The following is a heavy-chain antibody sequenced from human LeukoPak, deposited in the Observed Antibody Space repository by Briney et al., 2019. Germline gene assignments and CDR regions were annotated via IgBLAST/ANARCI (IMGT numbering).Heavy chain of an antibody. CDR3: VRDGNYDLDV. V-gene: IGHV3-74*03. CDR1: GFTSRSYI. Sequence: GGSLRLSCAASGFTSRSYIMHWVRQVSGKGPVWVARISSDGGHTMYADSVKGRFTISRDNAKNTLDLQMNSLRVEDTAVYYCVRDGNYDLDVWGQGTTVTVSS. D-gene: IGHD3-3*01. J-gene: IGHJ6*02. CDR2: ISSDGGHT.